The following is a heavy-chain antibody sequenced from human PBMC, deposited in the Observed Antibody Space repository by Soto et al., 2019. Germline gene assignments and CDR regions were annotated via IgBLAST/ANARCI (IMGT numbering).Heavy chain of an antibody. V-gene: IGHV1-18*01. CDR2: ISTYNANT. Sequence: ASVKVSCKASGYTFTNYGITWVRQAPGQGLEWMGWISTYNANTNYAQKLQGRVTMTTDTSTSTAYMELRSLRPDDTAVYYCASRSGQLPYYFDYWGQGALVTVSS. D-gene: IGHD6-6*01. CDR3: ASRSGQLPYYFDY. J-gene: IGHJ4*02. CDR1: GYTFTNYG.